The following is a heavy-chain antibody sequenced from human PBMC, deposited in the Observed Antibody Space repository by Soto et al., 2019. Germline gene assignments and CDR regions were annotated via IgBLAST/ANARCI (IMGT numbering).Heavy chain of an antibody. D-gene: IGHD4-17*01. CDR1: GLTFTRAW. CDR3: TTDXDFTTTLVRFDF. Sequence: EVHLVESGGDLVEPGGSLRLSCVVSGLTFTRAWINWVRQAPGKGLEWVGRIKSKIDGGTTDFAAPVKXRFAISRXXXXXXXXXXXXXXXXXXXXXYXCTTDXDFTTTLVRFDFWGLGTLVTVSS. CDR2: IKSKIDGGTT. J-gene: IGHJ4*01. V-gene: IGHV3-15*07.